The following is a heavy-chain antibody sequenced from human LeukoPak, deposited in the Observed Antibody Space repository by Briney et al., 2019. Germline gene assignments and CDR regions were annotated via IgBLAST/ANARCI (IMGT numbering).Heavy chain of an antibody. CDR2: ISGSGGST. Sequence: PGGTLRLSCAASGFTFSSYGMSWVRQAPGKGLEWVSAISGSGGSTYYADSVKGRFTISRDNSKNTLYLQMNSLRAEDTAVYYCARASSGWSPSFDYWGQGTLVTVSS. CDR3: ARASSGWSPSFDY. D-gene: IGHD6-19*01. J-gene: IGHJ4*02. V-gene: IGHV3-23*01. CDR1: GFTFSSYG.